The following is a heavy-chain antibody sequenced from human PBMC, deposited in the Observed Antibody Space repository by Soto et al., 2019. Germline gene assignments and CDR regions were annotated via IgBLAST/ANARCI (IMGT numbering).Heavy chain of an antibody. J-gene: IGHJ5*02. CDR2: INAGNGNT. Sequence: QVQLVQSGAEVKKPGASVKVSCKASGYTFTSYAMHWVRQAPGQRLEWMGWINAGNGNTKYSQKFQGRVTITRDTSASTAYLELSSLRSEDTAVYYCARDRRAAAGGVWFDPWGQGTLVTVSS. V-gene: IGHV1-3*01. CDR3: ARDRRAAAGGVWFDP. D-gene: IGHD6-13*01. CDR1: GYTFTSYA.